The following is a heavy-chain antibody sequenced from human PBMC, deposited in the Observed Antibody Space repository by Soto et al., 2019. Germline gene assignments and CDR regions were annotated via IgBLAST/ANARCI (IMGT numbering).Heavy chain of an antibody. CDR1: GYTFSSYG. CDR2: ISGYNGNT. J-gene: IGHJ6*02. D-gene: IGHD3-16*01. Sequence: QVQLVQSGAEVKKPGASVKVSCKASGYTFSSYGISWVRQAPGQGLEWMGWISGYNGNTNYAQKLQGRVTMTIDTSTSTGYMERRSLRSDDTAVYYCARVRGGDGMDVWGQGTTVTVSS. CDR3: ARVRGGDGMDV. V-gene: IGHV1-18*01.